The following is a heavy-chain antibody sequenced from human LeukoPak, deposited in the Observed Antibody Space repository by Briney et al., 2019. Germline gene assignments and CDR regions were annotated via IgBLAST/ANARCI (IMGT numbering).Heavy chain of an antibody. CDR2: IFHNGNT. D-gene: IGHD6-25*01. V-gene: IGHV4-4*09. CDR1: GGSISPYY. Sequence: SETLSLTCTVSGGSISPYYWSWIRQPPGKGLEWIGYIFHNGNTNYNPSLKSRVTILVDRSKNPFSLKLSSVTAADTAVYYCVRKAANSGAFDVWALGTMVTVSS. J-gene: IGHJ3*01. CDR3: VRKAANSGAFDV.